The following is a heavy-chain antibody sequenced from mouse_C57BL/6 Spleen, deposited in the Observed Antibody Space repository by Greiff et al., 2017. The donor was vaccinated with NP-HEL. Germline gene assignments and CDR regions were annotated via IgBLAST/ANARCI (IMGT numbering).Heavy chain of an antibody. D-gene: IGHD4-1*01. CDR3: ASGTRRYFDV. CDR1: GYTFTSYW. V-gene: IGHV1-50*01. Sequence: QVHLQQPGAELVKPGASVKLSCKASGYTFTSYWMQWVKQRPGQGLEWIGEIDPSDSYTNYNQKFKGKATLTVDTSSSTAYMQLSSLTSEDSAVYYCASGTRRYFDVWGTGTTVTVSS. J-gene: IGHJ1*03. CDR2: IDPSDSYT.